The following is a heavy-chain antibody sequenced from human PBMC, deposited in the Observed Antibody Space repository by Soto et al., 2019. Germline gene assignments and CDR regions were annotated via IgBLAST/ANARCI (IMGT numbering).Heavy chain of an antibody. CDR2: ISYDGSNK. CDR3: ARGEYSSSSEDYYYYYGMGV. D-gene: IGHD6-6*01. Sequence: QVQLVESGGGVVQPGRSLRLSCAASGFTFSSYAMHWVRQAPGKGLEWVAVISYDGSNKYYADSVKARFTISRDNSKNTLYLQMNSLRAEDTAVYYCARGEYSSSSEDYYYYYGMGVWGQGTTVTVSS. V-gene: IGHV3-30-3*01. J-gene: IGHJ6*02. CDR1: GFTFSSYA.